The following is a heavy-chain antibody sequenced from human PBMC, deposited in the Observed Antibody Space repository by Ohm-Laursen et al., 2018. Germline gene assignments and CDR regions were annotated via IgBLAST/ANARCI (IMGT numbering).Heavy chain of an antibody. CDR2: INPNSGGT. D-gene: IGHD3-10*01. V-gene: IGHV1-2*02. J-gene: IGHJ4*02. Sequence: GSSVKVSCKASGYTFTGYYMHWVRQAPGQGLEWMGWINPNSGGTNYAQKFQGRVTMTRDTSISTAYMELSRLRSDDTAVYYCARDRFRVVRGVIGYWGQGTLVTVSS. CDR1: GYTFTGYY. CDR3: ARDRFRVVRGVIGY.